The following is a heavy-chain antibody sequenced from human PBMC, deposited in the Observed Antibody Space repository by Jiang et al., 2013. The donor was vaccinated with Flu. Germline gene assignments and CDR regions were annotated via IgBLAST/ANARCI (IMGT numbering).Heavy chain of an antibody. V-gene: IGHV4-59*02. CDR1: GGSVSQYY. Sequence: PGLVKPSETLPLMCTVSGGSVSQYYWSWIRQSPGKGLEWIGYVYYTGSTTYNPSLRSRVTISIDTSKNQFSLNLRSVTASDTAIYYCARTTYDYYFDSWGRGTLVTVSS. J-gene: IGHJ4*02. CDR2: VYYTGST. CDR3: ARTTYDYYFDS. D-gene: IGHD1-1*01.